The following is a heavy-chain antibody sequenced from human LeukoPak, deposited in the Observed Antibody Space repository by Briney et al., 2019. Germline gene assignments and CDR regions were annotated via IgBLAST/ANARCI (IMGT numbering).Heavy chain of an antibody. CDR3: ARRYCNYFFDY. J-gene: IGHJ4*02. V-gene: IGHV4-38-2*01. Sequence: SETLSLTWAVSGYSITSGYYWAWIRQPPGKGLEWIANIYHSGSTYYNASLKSRVTISVDTSKNQFSLKLSSVTAADTAVYYCARRYCNYFFDYWGQGTLVTVSS. D-gene: IGHD3-10*01. CDR2: IYHSGST. CDR1: GYSITSGYY.